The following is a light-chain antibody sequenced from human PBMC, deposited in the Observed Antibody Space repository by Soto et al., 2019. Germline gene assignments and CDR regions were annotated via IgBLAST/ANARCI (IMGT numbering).Light chain of an antibody. J-gene: IGKJ1*01. V-gene: IGKV3-15*01. CDR2: GAS. CDR1: QSVRSN. CDR3: QQYNNWPRT. Sequence: EIVMTQFPATLSVSPGERATLSCRASQSVRSNLAWYQQKPGQAPRVLIYGASTSATGIPARFSGSGSGTEFTLTISSLQSEDFAVYYCQQYNNWPRTFGQGTMVDIK.